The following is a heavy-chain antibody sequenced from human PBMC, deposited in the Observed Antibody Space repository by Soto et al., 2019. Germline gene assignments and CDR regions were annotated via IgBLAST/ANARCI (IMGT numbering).Heavy chain of an antibody. J-gene: IGHJ5*02. Sequence: EVQLVESGGGLVQPGGSLRLSCAGSGFTFNSYEMNWVRQAPGKGLEWISYISSSGGTIYYADSVRGRFTISRDNAKNSLHLQMNGRRAGDTAVYYCAGGAGGSRSWYYGLNWFDPWGQGTLVTVSS. V-gene: IGHV3-48*03. CDR1: GFTFNSYE. CDR3: AGGAGGSRSWYYGLNWFDP. D-gene: IGHD6-13*01. CDR2: ISSSGGTI.